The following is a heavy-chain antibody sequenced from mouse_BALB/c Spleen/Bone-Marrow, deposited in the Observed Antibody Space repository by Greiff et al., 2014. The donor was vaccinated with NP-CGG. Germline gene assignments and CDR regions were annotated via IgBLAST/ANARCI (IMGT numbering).Heavy chain of an antibody. CDR1: GFNIKDTY. CDR2: IDPANGNT. D-gene: IGHD4-1*01. V-gene: IGHV14-3*02. Sequence: VQLQQSGAELVKPGASVKSSCTASGFNIKDTYMHWVKQRPEQGLEWIGRIDPANGNTKYDPKFQSKATITADTSSNTAYLQLSSLTSEDTAVYYCARWEYYAMDYWGQGTSVTVSS. J-gene: IGHJ4*01. CDR3: ARWEYYAMDY.